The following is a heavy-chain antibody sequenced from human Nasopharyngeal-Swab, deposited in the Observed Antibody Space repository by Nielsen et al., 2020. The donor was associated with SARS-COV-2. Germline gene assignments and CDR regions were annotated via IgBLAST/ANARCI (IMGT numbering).Heavy chain of an antibody. V-gene: IGHV3-74*01. CDR3: ASGQSTADY. J-gene: IGHJ4*02. CDR1: GFTFSSYW. D-gene: IGHD1-1*01. Sequence: GESLKISCAASGFTFSSYWMHWVRQAPGKGLVWVSRINSDGSSTSYADSVKGRFTISRDNAKNTLYLQMNSLGAEDTAVYYCASGQSTADYWGQGTLVTVSS. CDR2: INSDGSST.